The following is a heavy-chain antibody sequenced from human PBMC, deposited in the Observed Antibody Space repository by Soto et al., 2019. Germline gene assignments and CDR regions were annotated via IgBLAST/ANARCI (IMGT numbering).Heavy chain of an antibody. V-gene: IGHV3-74*01. Sequence: PGGSLRLSCAASGFIFSSYWMHWVRQAPGKGPVWVVRINCDGRNTRYTDSVKGRFTISRDNAKNTLYLQMDSLRAEDTAVYYCARDFMARGRGSNWFDXWGQGTVVTVSX. CDR3: ARDFMARGRGSNWFDX. D-gene: IGHD3-10*01. CDR1: GFIFSSYW. J-gene: IGHJ5*02. CDR2: INCDGRNT.